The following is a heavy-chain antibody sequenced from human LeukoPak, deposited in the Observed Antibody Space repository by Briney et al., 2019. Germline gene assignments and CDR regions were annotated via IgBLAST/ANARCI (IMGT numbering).Heavy chain of an antibody. CDR1: GFTYSDYW. D-gene: IGHD2-8*01. Sequence: PGGSLRLSCAASGFTYSDYWMSWVRQAPGKGLEWVANIKQSGSEASYVDSVKGRFTISRDNAKNALYLQMNSLRVEDTAVYYCADLGVGFWGQGTLVTVSS. CDR2: IKQSGSEA. V-gene: IGHV3-7*01. J-gene: IGHJ4*02. CDR3: ADLGVGF.